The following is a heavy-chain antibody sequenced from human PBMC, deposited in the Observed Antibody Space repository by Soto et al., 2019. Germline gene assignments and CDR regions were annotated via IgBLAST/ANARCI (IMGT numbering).Heavy chain of an antibody. J-gene: IGHJ6*02. D-gene: IGHD3-22*01. V-gene: IGHV4-39*01. CDR1: GGSISSSSYY. CDR3: ARLHYYYDSSGLEAHYGMDV. Sequence: SETLSLTCTVSGGSISSSSYYWGWIRQPPGKGLEWIGSIYYSGSTYYNPSLKSRVTISVDTSKNQFSLKLSSVTAADTAVYYCARLHYYYDSSGLEAHYGMDVWGQGTTVTVSS. CDR2: IYYSGST.